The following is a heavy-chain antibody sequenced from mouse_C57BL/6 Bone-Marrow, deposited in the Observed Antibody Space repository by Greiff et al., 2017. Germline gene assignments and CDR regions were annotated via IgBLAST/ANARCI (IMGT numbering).Heavy chain of an antibody. Sequence: EVQLVESGGGLVQPGESLKLSCESNEYEFPSHDMSWVRKTPEKRLELVAAITSDGGSTYYPDTMERRFIISRDNTKMTLYLQMSSLRSEDTALYYCARRQLRPHYYAMDYWGQGTSVTVSS. D-gene: IGHD3-2*02. J-gene: IGHJ4*01. V-gene: IGHV5-2*01. CDR2: ITSDGGST. CDR3: ARRQLRPHYYAMDY. CDR1: EYEFPSHD.